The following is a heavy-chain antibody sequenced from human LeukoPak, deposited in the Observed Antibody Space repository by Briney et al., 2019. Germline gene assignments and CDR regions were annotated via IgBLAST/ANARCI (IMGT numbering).Heavy chain of an antibody. Sequence: TSETLSLTCTVSGGSISSYYWSWIRQPAGKGLEWIGRIYTSGSTNYNPSLKSRVTMSVDTSKNQFSLKLSSVTAADTAVYYCARSLLGYCSSTSCPNNWFDPWGQGTLVTVSS. D-gene: IGHD2-2*01. CDR1: GGSISSYY. V-gene: IGHV4-4*07. CDR3: ARSLLGYCSSTSCPNNWFDP. CDR2: IYTSGST. J-gene: IGHJ5*02.